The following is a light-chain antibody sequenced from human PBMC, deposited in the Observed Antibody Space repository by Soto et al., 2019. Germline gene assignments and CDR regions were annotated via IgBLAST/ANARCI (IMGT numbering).Light chain of an antibody. CDR1: SSDVGTYNY. J-gene: IGLJ2*01. CDR2: EVT. CDR3: SSYSSSSTLV. Sequence: QSALTQPASVSGSPGQSITISCTGTSSDVGTYNYVSWYQHHPGKAPKLMIYEVTNRPSGVSNRFSGSKSANTASLTISGLQAEDEADYHCSSYSSSSTLVFGGETKLTVL. V-gene: IGLV2-14*01.